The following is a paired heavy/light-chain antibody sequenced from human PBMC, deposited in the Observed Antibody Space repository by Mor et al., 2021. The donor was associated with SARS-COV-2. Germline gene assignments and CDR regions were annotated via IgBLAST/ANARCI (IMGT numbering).Light chain of an antibody. J-gene: IGKJ3*01. CDR3: QQRDSWRGVT. V-gene: IGKV3-11*01. Sequence: EIVLTQSPATLSLSPGERATLSCRASQSVSTYLAWYQQKPGQAPRLLIYDASNRATGIPARFSGSGSGADFTLTISSLEPEDFAVYYCQQRDSWRGVTFGPGTKVDIK. CDR1: QSVSTY. CDR2: DAS.
Heavy chain of an antibody. CDR2: ISYDGSIK. J-gene: IGHJ4*02. V-gene: IGHV3-30*18. CDR3: AKDRNGDYVLDY. CDR1: GFTFSAFA. D-gene: IGHD4-17*01. Sequence: QVQLVESGGGVVQPGRSLRLSCAASGFTFSAFAMHWVRQVPGKGLEWVALISYDGSIKYYVDSVKGRFTISRDNSKNTLYLQMNSLRAEDTAIYYCAKDRNGDYVLDYWGQGALVTVSS.